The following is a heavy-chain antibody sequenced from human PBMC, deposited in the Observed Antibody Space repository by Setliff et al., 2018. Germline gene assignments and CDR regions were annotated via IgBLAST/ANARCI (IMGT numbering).Heavy chain of an antibody. V-gene: IGHV1-46*01. Sequence: ASVKVSCKAFGYTFAKYGTSWVRQAPGQGLEWMGLFNPSGGSTKYAEKFQGRVTLTRDTSTSTVYLDLSSLRFEDTAIYYCARGDYSNPCDYWGQGTLVTVSS. CDR2: FNPSGGST. CDR3: ARGDYSNPCDY. CDR1: GYTFAKYG. D-gene: IGHD4-4*01. J-gene: IGHJ4*02.